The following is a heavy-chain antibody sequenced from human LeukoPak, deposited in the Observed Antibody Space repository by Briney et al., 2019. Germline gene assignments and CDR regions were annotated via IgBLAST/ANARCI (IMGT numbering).Heavy chain of an antibody. CDR2: IYYSGTT. D-gene: IGHD3-10*01. Sequence: ASETLSLTCTVSGGSISNFYWSWIRQPPGGGLEWIGYIYYSGTTNYNPSLKSRVTMSVDASKNQFSLWLTSVTAADTAVYYCARLARLALLRGVTGYHSLDVWGKGTKVTV. CDR3: ARLARLALLRGVTGYHSLDV. CDR1: GGSISNFY. J-gene: IGHJ6*03. V-gene: IGHV4-59*01.